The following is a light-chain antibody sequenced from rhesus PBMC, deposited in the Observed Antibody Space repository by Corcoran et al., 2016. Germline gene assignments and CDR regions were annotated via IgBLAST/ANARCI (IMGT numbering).Light chain of an antibody. V-gene: IGKV1S12*01. CDR1: QNIYSN. CDR3: QHYYDNPYS. J-gene: IGKJ2*01. Sequence: DIQMTQSPSALSASVGDRVTISCRASQNIYSNLAWYQHKPGKAPKLLIYAASSLQTGIPSWFSGSGSGTDFTLTFSSLQPEYSAAYYCQHYYDNPYSFGQGTKVEIK. CDR2: AAS.